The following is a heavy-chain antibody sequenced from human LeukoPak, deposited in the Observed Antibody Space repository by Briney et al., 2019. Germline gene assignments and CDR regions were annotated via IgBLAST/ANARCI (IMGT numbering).Heavy chain of an antibody. Sequence: GGSLRPSCAASGFTFDDYTMHWVRQAPGKGLEWVSLISWDGGSTYYADSVKGRFTISRDNAKNSLYLQMNSLRAEDTAVYYCARVRVITPTYGMDVWGQGTTVTASS. V-gene: IGHV3-43*01. CDR3: ARVRVITPTYGMDV. D-gene: IGHD4-23*01. CDR2: ISWDGGST. CDR1: GFTFDDYT. J-gene: IGHJ6*02.